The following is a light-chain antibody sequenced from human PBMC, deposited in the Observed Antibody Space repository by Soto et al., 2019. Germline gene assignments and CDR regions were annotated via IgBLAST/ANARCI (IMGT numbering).Light chain of an antibody. Sequence: DIQMTQSPSSVSASVGDRITITCRASQGINRWLTWYQQKPGQAHKLLIYAASTLQTGVPSRFSGSGSGTDFTLTISSLQPEDFATYYWQQANSFPSITFGQGTRLEIK. J-gene: IGKJ5*01. V-gene: IGKV1D-12*01. CDR3: QQANSFPSIT. CDR1: QGINRW. CDR2: AAS.